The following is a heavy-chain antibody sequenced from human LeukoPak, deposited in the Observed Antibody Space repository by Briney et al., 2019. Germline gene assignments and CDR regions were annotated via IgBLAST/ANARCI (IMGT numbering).Heavy chain of an antibody. CDR1: GFNFSTYI. CDR2: ISSSSNYI. V-gene: IGHV3-21*01. Sequence: GGSLRLSCAASGFNFSTYIMNWVRQAPGRGLEWVSCISSSSNYIQYADSVKGRFTISRDNAKNLLYLQMNSLRAEDTAVYYCAAVRDFKWLRGDAFDIWGQGTMVTGSS. J-gene: IGHJ3*02. D-gene: IGHD3-22*01. CDR3: AAVRDFKWLRGDAFDI.